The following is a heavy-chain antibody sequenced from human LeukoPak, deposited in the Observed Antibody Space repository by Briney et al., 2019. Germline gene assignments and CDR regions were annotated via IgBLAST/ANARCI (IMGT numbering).Heavy chain of an antibody. CDR2: IKQDGSEK. Sequence: GGSLRLSCAASGFTFSSYWMSWVRQAPGKGLEWVANIKQDGSEKYYVDSVKGRFTISRDNAKNSLYLQMNSLRAEDTAVYYCAREVLGIQLWPYDVWFDPWGQGTLVTVSS. CDR1: GFTFSSYW. J-gene: IGHJ5*02. D-gene: IGHD5-18*01. CDR3: AREVLGIQLWPYDVWFDP. V-gene: IGHV3-7*01.